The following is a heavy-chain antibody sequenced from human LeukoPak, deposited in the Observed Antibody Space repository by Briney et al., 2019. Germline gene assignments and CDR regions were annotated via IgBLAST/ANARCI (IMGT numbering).Heavy chain of an antibody. D-gene: IGHD2-15*01. J-gene: IGHJ4*02. CDR3: AKAVGYCSGGSCYTDY. Sequence: GGYLRLSCAASGFTFSSYAMSWVRQAPGKGLEWVSAISGSGGSTYYADSVKGRFTISRDNSKNTLYLQMNSLRAEDTAVYYCAKAVGYCSGGSCYTDYWGQGTLVTVSS. V-gene: IGHV3-23*01. CDR2: ISGSGGST. CDR1: GFTFSSYA.